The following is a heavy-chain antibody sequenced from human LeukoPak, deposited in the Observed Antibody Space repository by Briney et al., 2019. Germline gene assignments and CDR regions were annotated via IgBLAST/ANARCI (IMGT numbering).Heavy chain of an antibody. CDR3: AKDPLGVAGTKGTDY. J-gene: IGHJ4*02. CDR2: INSDGSWT. V-gene: IGHV3-74*01. Sequence: GGSLRLSCAASGNYWMHWVRQAPGKGLVWVSHINSDGSWTSYADSVKGRFTISRDNSKNTLYLQMNSLRAEDTAVYYCAKDPLGVAGTKGTDYWGQGTLVTVSS. CDR1: GNYW. D-gene: IGHD6-19*01.